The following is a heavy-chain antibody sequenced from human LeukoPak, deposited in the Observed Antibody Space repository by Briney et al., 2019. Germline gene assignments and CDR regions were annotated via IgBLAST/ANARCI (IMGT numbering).Heavy chain of an antibody. CDR1: GGSISSYH. Sequence: SETLSLTCTVSGGSISSYHWSWIRQPPGKGLEWIGYIYYSGSTNYNPSLKSRVTISVDTSKNQFSLKLSSVTAADTAVYYCASYGSGSCFDYWGQGTLVTVSS. V-gene: IGHV4-59*01. D-gene: IGHD3-10*01. CDR3: ASYGSGSCFDY. J-gene: IGHJ4*02. CDR2: IYYSGST.